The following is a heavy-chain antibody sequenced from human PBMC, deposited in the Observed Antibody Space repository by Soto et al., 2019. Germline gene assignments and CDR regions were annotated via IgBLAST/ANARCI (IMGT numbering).Heavy chain of an antibody. V-gene: IGHV1-18*01. CDR3: ARDQISDYYDSSGYAY. CDR2: ISGYNGNT. D-gene: IGHD3-22*01. Sequence: ASVKFSCKASGYTFISYGISWVRQAPGQGLEWMGWISGYNGNTKYAQRLQGRVTMTTDTSTSIAYMELRSLRSDDTAVYYCARDQISDYYDSSGYAYWGQGTLVTVSS. J-gene: IGHJ4*02. CDR1: GYTFISYG.